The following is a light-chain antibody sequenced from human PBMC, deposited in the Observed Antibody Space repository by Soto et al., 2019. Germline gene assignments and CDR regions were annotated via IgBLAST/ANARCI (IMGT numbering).Light chain of an antibody. CDR1: QSVRNF. V-gene: IGKV3-11*01. CDR2: DAS. CDR3: QRYGS. J-gene: IGKJ1*01. Sequence: EIVLTQYPATLSLSPGERATLSCRASQSVRNFLAWYQQKPGQAPRLLIYDASNRATGIPARFSGSGSGTDFTLTISRLEPEDFAVYYCQRYGSFGQGTKVDI.